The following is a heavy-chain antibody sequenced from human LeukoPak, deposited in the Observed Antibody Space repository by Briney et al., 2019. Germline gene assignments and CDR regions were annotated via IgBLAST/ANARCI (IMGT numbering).Heavy chain of an antibody. CDR2: ISYDGSNK. Sequence: GGSLRLSCAASGFTFSSCGMHRVRQAPGKGLEWVAVISYDGSNKYYADSVKGRFTISRDNSKNTLFLEMNSLRAEDTAVYYCAKALTSGWYLDAFNIWGQGTMVTVSS. D-gene: IGHD6-19*01. V-gene: IGHV3-30*18. CDR3: AKALTSGWYLDAFNI. J-gene: IGHJ3*02. CDR1: GFTFSSCG.